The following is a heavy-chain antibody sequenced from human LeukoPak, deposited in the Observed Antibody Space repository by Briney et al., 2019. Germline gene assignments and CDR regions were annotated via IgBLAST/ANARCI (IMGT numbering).Heavy chain of an antibody. D-gene: IGHD6-13*01. Sequence: GGSLRLSCAASGFTFSTYAIHWVRQAPGKGLEWVAFIRPDGNNKNYADSVKGRFTISRDNSKNTLYLQMNSLRAEDTAVYYCAKVVYRAAAGTVDYWGQGTLVTVSS. CDR1: GFTFSTYA. CDR3: AKVVYRAAAGTVDY. J-gene: IGHJ4*02. CDR2: IRPDGNNK. V-gene: IGHV3-30*02.